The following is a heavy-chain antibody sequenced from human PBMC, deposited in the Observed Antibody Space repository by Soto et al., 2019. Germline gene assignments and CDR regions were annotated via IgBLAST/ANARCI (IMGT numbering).Heavy chain of an antibody. D-gene: IGHD3-22*01. CDR3: ASLSNYYDSSGFQSAFDI. CDR1: GGTFSSYA. Sequence: QVQLVQSGAEVKKPGSSVKVSCKASGGTFSSYAISWVRQAPGQGLEWMGGIIPIFGTANYAQKFQGRVTITADESTSTAYMELSSLRSEDTVVYYCASLSNYYDSSGFQSAFDIWGQGTMVTVSS. V-gene: IGHV1-69*01. J-gene: IGHJ3*02. CDR2: IIPIFGTA.